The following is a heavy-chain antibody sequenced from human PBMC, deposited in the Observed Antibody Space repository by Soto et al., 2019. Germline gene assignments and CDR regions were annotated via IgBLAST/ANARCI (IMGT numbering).Heavy chain of an antibody. V-gene: IGHV6-1*01. CDR2: TYYRSKWYN. Sequence: PSQTLSLTCAISGDSVSSNSAAWNWIRQSPSRGLEWLGRTYYRSKWYNEYAIFVKSRITINPDTSKNQFSLHLNSATPEDTAVYYCAREVAVTGTGNYYFGIDVWAQGTTVTVSS. CDR3: AREVAVTGTGNYYFGIDV. CDR1: GDSVSSNSAA. D-gene: IGHD6-19*01. J-gene: IGHJ6*02.